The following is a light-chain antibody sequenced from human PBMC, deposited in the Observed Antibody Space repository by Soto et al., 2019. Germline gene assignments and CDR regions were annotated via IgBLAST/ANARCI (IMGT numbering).Light chain of an antibody. Sequence: DIVLTQSPATLSVSPGDRATLSCRASQYIGSTIAWYKKRSGQAPRLLIFDASIRLPTVPARFSGSVSGTEFTLTISGLQSEDCAVYVGQQYTDRPRTFGQGTKVDIK. CDR1: QYIGST. J-gene: IGKJ1*01. CDR3: QQYTDRPRT. CDR2: DAS. V-gene: IGKV3-15*01.